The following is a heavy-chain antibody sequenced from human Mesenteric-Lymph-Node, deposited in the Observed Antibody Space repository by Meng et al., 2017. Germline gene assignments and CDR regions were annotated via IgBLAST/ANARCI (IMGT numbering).Heavy chain of an antibody. CDR2: IGHSGFT. J-gene: IGHJ5*02. CDR1: GGSISTSGYY. Sequence: QPQLPESGPGLVQPSEALSLTCSVSGGSISTSGYYWGWIRQPPGKGLEWIGSIGHSGFTYYTPSLKSRVTVSIDTSRNQFSLWLTSVTAADTAVYYCVRSSGWVKTGFDPWGQGTLVTVSS. D-gene: IGHD6-19*01. CDR3: VRSSGWVKTGFDP. V-gene: IGHV4-39*01.